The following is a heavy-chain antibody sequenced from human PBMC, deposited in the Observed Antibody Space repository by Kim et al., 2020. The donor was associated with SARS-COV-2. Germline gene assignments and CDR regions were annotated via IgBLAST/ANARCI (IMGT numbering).Heavy chain of an antibody. CDR3: VAMATISSDY. D-gene: IGHD5-12*01. V-gene: IGHV1-46*01. J-gene: IGHJ4*02. CDR2: ST. Sequence: STSYAQKFQGRVTMTRDTSTSTVYMELSSLRSEDTAVYYCVAMATISSDYWVQGTLVTVSS.